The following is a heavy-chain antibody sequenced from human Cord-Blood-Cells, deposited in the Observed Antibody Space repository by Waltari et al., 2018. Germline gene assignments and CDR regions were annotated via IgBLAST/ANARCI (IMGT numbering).Heavy chain of an antibody. CDR3: TTAGRQQLVLLGWFDP. V-gene: IGHV3-15*01. Sequence: EVQLVESGGGLVKPGGSLRLSCAASGFTFSNAWMSWVRQAPGTGLEWVVRIKSKTDGGTTDYAAPVKGRFTISRDDSKNTLYLQMNSLKTEDTAVYYCTTAGRQQLVLLGWFDPWGQGTLVTVSS. J-gene: IGHJ5*02. CDR1: GFTFSNAW. CDR2: IKSKTDGGTT. D-gene: IGHD6-13*01.